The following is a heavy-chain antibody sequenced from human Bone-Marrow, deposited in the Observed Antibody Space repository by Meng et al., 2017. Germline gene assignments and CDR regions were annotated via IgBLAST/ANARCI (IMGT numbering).Heavy chain of an antibody. CDR3: ARTPQIAAAGLLVDY. CDR2: IYTSGST. CDR1: GGSISSYH. V-gene: IGHV4-4*07. D-gene: IGHD6-13*01. J-gene: IGHJ4*02. Sequence: SETLSLTCTVSGGSISSYHWSWIRQPAGKGLEWIGRIYTSGSTNYNPSLKSRVTMSVDTSKNQFSLKLSSVTAADTAVYYCARTPQIAAAGLLVDYWGQGTLVTVSS.